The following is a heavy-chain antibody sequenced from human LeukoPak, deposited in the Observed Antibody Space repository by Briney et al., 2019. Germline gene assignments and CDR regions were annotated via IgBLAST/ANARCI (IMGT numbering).Heavy chain of an antibody. Sequence: PGGSLRLSCAASGFTFSSYWMSWVRQAPGKGLEWVSSISGSDGSTYYADSVKGRFTISRDNSKNTLYLQMNSLRAEDTALYYCAKSVYYYYYMDVWGKGTTVTVSS. CDR2: ISGSDGST. J-gene: IGHJ6*03. CDR1: GFTFSSYW. V-gene: IGHV3-23*01. D-gene: IGHD5/OR15-5a*01. CDR3: AKSVYYYYYMDV.